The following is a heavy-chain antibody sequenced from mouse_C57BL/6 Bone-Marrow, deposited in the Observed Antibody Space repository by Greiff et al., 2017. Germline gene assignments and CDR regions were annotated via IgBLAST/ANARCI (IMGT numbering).Heavy chain of an antibody. D-gene: IGHD2-2*01. Sequence: VQGVESGPELVKPGASVKISCKASGYAFSSSWMNWVKQRPGKGLEWIGRIYPGDGDTNYNGKFKGKATLTADTSSSTAYMQLSSLTSEDSAVYFCARRGVYGCDGQYGYWGEGTLVTVSA. J-gene: IGHJ3*02. CDR1: GYAFSSSW. CDR3: ARRGVYGCDGQYGY. V-gene: IGHV1-82*01. CDR2: IYPGDGDT.